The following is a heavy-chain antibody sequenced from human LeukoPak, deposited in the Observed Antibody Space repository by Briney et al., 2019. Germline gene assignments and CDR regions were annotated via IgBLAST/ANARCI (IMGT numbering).Heavy chain of an antibody. Sequence: ASVKVSCKASGYTFTSYGISWVRQAPGQGLEWMGWISAYNGNTNYAQKLQGRVTMTTDTSTSTAYMELRSLRSDDTAVYYCASSPRGYGDYAYWGQGTLVTVSS. J-gene: IGHJ4*02. V-gene: IGHV1-18*01. CDR3: ASSPRGYGDYAY. CDR1: GYTFTSYG. D-gene: IGHD4-17*01. CDR2: ISAYNGNT.